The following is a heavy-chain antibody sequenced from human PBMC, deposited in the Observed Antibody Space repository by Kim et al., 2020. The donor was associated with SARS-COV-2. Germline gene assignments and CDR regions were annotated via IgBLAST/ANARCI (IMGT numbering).Heavy chain of an antibody. CDR2: INPDGSDT. CDR1: GLTFRSYW. D-gene: IGHD2-15*01. Sequence: GGSLRLSCAVSGLTFRSYWMTWVRQAPGKGLQWVANINPDGSDTSYVDSVKGRFTISRDNAKNTLYLQMDSLRVVDTAVYYCASLRRGGYWGQGFLVTVST. J-gene: IGHJ4*02. CDR3: ASLRRGGY. V-gene: IGHV3-7*01.